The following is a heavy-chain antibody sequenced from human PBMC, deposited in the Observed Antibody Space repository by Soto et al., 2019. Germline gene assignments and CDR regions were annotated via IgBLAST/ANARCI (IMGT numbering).Heavy chain of an antibody. Sequence: DVQLLESGGDLVQPGGSLGLSCAASGVTFSSYAMSWVRQAPGKGLEWVSSVSAGGDMTYYSDSVKGRFTISRDNSNNALFLQMNSLRAEDTALYYCARGDRGGSGSPASYYYSGLDVWGQGTTVTVSS. J-gene: IGHJ6*02. D-gene: IGHD3-10*01. CDR3: ARGDRGGSGSPASYYYSGLDV. V-gene: IGHV3-23*01. CDR2: VSAGGDMT. CDR1: GVTFSSYA.